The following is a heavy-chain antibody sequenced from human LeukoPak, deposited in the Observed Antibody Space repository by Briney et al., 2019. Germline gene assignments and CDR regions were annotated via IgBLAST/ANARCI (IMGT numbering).Heavy chain of an antibody. J-gene: IGHJ1*01. CDR3: ARVRGTFETD. CDR2: LYYSGST. CDR1: GASISTYY. V-gene: IGHV4-59*01. D-gene: IGHD2/OR15-2a*01. Sequence: PSETLSLTCTVSGASISTYYWSWIRQPPGKGLEWIGYLYYSGSTTYSPSLKSRVTMSVDTSKSQFSPKLNSVTAADTAIYYCARVRGTFETDWGQGTLVTLSS.